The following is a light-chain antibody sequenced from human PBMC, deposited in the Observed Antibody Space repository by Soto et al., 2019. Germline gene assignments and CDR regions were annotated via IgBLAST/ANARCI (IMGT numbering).Light chain of an antibody. CDR2: GNS. Sequence: QSVLTQPPSVSGAPGQRVTLSCTGTSSNIGAGFDVHWYQQLPGTAPKLLIYGNSNRPSGVPDRFSGSKSGTSASLAITGLQAEDEADYYCSSYAGSDTLVFGTGTKVTV. J-gene: IGLJ1*01. CDR1: SSNIGAGFD. CDR3: SSYAGSDTLV. V-gene: IGLV1-40*01.